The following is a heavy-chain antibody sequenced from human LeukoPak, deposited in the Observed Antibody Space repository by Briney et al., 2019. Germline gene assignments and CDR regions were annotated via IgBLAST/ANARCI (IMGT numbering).Heavy chain of an antibody. D-gene: IGHD3-10*01. V-gene: IGHV4-4*07. J-gene: IGHJ4*02. CDR3: ARVASYGSGIDFDY. CDR2: IYTSGST. CDR1: GGSISSYY. Sequence: PSETLSLTCIVSGGSISSYYWSWIRPPAGKGLEWIGRIYTSGSTNYNPSLKSRVTMSVDTSKNQFSLKLSSVTAADTAVYYCARVASYGSGIDFDYWGQGTLVTVSS.